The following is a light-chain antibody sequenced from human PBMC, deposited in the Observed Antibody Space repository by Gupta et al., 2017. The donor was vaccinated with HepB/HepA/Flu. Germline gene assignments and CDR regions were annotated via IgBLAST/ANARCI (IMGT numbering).Light chain of an antibody. V-gene: IGLV3-1*01. CDR2: QDS. CDR1: ELGEKY. CDR3: TEWGSSTAV. J-gene: IGLJ2*01. Sequence: SYELTQPPTVSVSPGQTASITCSGAELGEKYACWYQQKPGQSPVLVIYQDSKRPSGIPELFSGTNSSTTARTNTSGTEAMEDDYYCCTEWGSSTAVFDGGTKLTVL.